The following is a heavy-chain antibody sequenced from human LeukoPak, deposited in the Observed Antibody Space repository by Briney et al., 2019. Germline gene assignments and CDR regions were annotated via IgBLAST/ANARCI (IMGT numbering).Heavy chain of an antibody. CDR1: GFTFSSYA. CDR3: AKDLFVVVVAATPAWFDP. J-gene: IGHJ5*02. Sequence: PGGSLRLSCAASGFTFSSYAMSWVRQAPGKGLEWVSAISGSGGSTYYADSVKGRFTISRDNSKNTLYLQMNSLRAEDTAVYYCAKDLFVVVVAATPAWFDPWGQGTLVTVSS. V-gene: IGHV3-23*01. CDR2: ISGSGGST. D-gene: IGHD2-15*01.